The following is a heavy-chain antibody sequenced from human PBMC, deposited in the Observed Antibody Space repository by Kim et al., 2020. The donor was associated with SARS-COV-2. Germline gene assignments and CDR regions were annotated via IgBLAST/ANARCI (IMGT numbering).Heavy chain of an antibody. V-gene: IGHV4-4*07. Sequence: YTVRRTNYTPPLQSRVTMSVNMSKNQFSLKLSSVTAADTAVYYCASALGHWGQGTLVTVSS. CDR2: YTVRRT. D-gene: IGHD3-16*02. J-gene: IGHJ4*02. CDR3: ASALGH.